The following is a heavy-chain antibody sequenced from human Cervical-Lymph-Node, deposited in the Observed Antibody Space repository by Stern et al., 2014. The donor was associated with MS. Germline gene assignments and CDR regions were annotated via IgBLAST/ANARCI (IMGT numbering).Heavy chain of an antibody. V-gene: IGHV1-2*06. Sequence: QVQLVESGAEVRKPGTSVKVSCKASGYTFASYYIHWVRQAPGPGLEWMGRIIPNRGGTDYAQNFQGRVTLTSDTSISTAYMELRSLRSDDTAVYYCARDRRLGDFDPWGQGTLVTVSS. D-gene: IGHD3-9*01. CDR3: ARDRRLGDFDP. CDR1: GYTFASYY. J-gene: IGHJ5*02. CDR2: IIPNRGGT.